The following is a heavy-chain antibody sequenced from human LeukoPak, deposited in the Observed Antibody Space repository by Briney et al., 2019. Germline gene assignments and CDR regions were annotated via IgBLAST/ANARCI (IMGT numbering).Heavy chain of an antibody. J-gene: IGHJ4*02. CDR2: IYPGDSDT. D-gene: IGHD2-15*01. CDR3: ARGGYCSGGSCHHPSY. Sequence: GESLKISCEGSGYSFSNYWIGWVRQMPGKGLEWMGIIYPGDSDTRYSPSFQGQVTFSADKSISTAYLQWSSLTASDTAMYYCARGGYCSGGSCHHPSYWGQGTRVTVSS. V-gene: IGHV5-51*01. CDR1: GYSFSNYW.